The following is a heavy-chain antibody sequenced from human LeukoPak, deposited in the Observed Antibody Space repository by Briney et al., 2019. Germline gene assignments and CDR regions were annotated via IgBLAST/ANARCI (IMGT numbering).Heavy chain of an antibody. CDR2: INPNSSGT. Sequence: ASVKVSCKASGYTFTGYYMHWVRQAPGQGLEWMGWINPNSSGTNYAQKFQGRVTMTRDTSISTAYMELSRLRSDDTAVYYCARGPHWDPHFDYWGQGTLVTVSS. V-gene: IGHV1-2*02. CDR1: GYTFTGYY. D-gene: IGHD7-27*01. CDR3: ARGPHWDPHFDY. J-gene: IGHJ4*02.